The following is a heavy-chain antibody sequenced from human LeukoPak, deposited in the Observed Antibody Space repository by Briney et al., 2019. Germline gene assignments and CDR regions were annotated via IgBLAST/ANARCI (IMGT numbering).Heavy chain of an antibody. V-gene: IGHV1-3*01. D-gene: IGHD3-9*01. Sequence: ASVKVSCKASGYTFTSYAMHWVRQAPGQRLEWMGWINAGNGNTKYSQKFQGRVTITRDTSASTAYMELSSLRSEDTAVYYCAKDHDILTGAFDYWGQGTLVTVSS. J-gene: IGHJ4*02. CDR3: AKDHDILTGAFDY. CDR1: GYTFTSYA. CDR2: INAGNGNT.